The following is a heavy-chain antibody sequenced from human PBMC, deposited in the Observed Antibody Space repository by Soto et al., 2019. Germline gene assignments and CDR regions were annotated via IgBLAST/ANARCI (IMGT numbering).Heavy chain of an antibody. CDR3: ARVRVTNYYGSGTYYKAIEWFDP. CDR1: GYTFTKYG. Sequence: ASVKVSCKASGYTFTKYGISWVRQAPGQGLEWMGWISAYNGNTNYAQKVQGRVIMTTDTSTSTAYMELRSLRSDDTAVYYCARVRVTNYYGSGTYYKAIEWFDPWGQGTLVTVSS. V-gene: IGHV1-18*01. D-gene: IGHD3-10*01. J-gene: IGHJ5*02. CDR2: ISAYNGNT.